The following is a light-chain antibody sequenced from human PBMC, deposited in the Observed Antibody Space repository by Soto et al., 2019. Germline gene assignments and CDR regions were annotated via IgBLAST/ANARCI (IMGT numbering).Light chain of an antibody. V-gene: IGKV1-27*01. Sequence: VQMTQSPSSLSSSIGDRVTITFRASQDINNYLAWYQQKPGKVPKLLIYGASTLHSGVPSRFSGSGSGTDFTLTISRLQPGDVATYYCQTYNSAPLTFGGGTKV. CDR2: GAS. J-gene: IGKJ4*01. CDR1: QDINNY. CDR3: QTYNSAPLT.